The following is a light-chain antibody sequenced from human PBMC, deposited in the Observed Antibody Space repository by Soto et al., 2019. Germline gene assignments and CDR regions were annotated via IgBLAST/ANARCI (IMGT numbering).Light chain of an antibody. J-gene: IGKJ1*01. CDR3: QQYNSYST. Sequence: DIQMTQSPSTLSASVGDRVTITCRASQSISSWLAWYQQKPGKAPKLLIYDASSLESGAPSRFSGSGSGTEFPPTSSSLQPDDFATYYCQQYNSYSTFGQGTKVEIK. V-gene: IGKV1-5*01. CDR1: QSISSW. CDR2: DAS.